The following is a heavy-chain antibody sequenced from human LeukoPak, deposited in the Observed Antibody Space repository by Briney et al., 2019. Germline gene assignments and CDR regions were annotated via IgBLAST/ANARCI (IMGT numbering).Heavy chain of an antibody. CDR2: LYRDDAK. D-gene: IGHD1-1*01. J-gene: IGHJ5*02. Sequence: SGPTLVKPTQTLTLTCTFSGFSLSTTGVGVGWIRQPPGKSLEWLALLYRDDAKRHSSCLKRRLTITKTTSKNQVVLTMTNMDPGDTPTYYCAHRRFTSNWTLSNWFDPWGQGTLVTVSS. V-gene: IGHV2-5*02. CDR1: GFSLSTTGVG. CDR3: AHRRFTSNWTLSNWFDP.